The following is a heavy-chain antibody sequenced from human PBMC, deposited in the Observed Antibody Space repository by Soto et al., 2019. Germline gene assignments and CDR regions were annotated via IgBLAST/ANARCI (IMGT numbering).Heavy chain of an antibody. D-gene: IGHD6-25*01. CDR1: CYTFTSYG. J-gene: IGHJ3*02. V-gene: IGHV1-18*01. Sequence: ASVKVSFKASCYTFTSYGISCLRQAPGQGLEWMGWISAYNGNTNYAQKLQGRVTMTTDTSTSTAYMELRSLRSDDTAVYYCASPTNAAPGAFGIWGQGTMVTVSS. CDR2: ISAYNGNT. CDR3: ASPTNAAPGAFGI.